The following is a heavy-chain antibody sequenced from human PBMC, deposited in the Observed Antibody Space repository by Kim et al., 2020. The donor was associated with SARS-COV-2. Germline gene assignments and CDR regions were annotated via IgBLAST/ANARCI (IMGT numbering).Heavy chain of an antibody. D-gene: IGHD3-10*01. CDR2: GGGT. Sequence: GGGTFYADSVKGRFTISRDNSKDTLYLQMNSLRAEDTALYYCARGNYFDYSGQGTLVTVSS. CDR3: ARGNYFDY. V-gene: IGHV3-23*01. J-gene: IGHJ4*02.